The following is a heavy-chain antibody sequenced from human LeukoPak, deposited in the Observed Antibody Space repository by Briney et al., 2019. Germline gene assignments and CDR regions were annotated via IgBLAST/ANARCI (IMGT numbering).Heavy chain of an antibody. CDR1: GFTLSMNG. Sequence: SGRSLRLSCAASGFTLSMNGMHWVGQAPGKGPEWAAVLSYDGKNVGYADSVKGRFTISRDNSKNTLYLQMNSLRPGDTAVYYCARDGVSSGWPLDFWAQGTLVTVSS. J-gene: IGHJ4*02. CDR2: LSYDGKNV. D-gene: IGHD6-19*01. V-gene: IGHV3-30*03. CDR3: ARDGVSSGWPLDF.